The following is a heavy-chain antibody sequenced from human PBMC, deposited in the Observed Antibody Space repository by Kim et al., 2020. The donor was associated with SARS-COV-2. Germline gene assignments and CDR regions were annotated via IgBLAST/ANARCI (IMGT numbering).Heavy chain of an antibody. J-gene: IGHJ4*02. D-gene: IGHD3-10*01. Sequence: SETLSLTCTVSGGSISSGGYYWSWIRQHPGKGLEWIGYIYYSGSTYYNPSLKSRVTISVDTSKNQFSLKLSSVTAADTAVYYCARDSVRGVIINWGQGTLVTVSS. CDR3: ARDSVRGVIIN. CDR2: IYYSGST. V-gene: IGHV4-31*03. CDR1: GGSISSGGYY.